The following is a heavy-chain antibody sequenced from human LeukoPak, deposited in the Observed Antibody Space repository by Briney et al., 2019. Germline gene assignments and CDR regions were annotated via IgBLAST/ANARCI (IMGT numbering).Heavy chain of an antibody. CDR3: ARSSRGVIGLLDY. CDR1: GYTFSDYT. CDR2: INTNTGDP. V-gene: IGHV7-4-1*01. Sequence: ASVKVSCKTSGYTFSDYTINWVRQAPGQGLEWMGGINTNTGDPAYARDFRGRCVFSVDTSVNTAYLEISGLKTEDTAVYYCARSSRGVIGLLDYWGQGALVAVSS. D-gene: IGHD3-10*01. J-gene: IGHJ4*02.